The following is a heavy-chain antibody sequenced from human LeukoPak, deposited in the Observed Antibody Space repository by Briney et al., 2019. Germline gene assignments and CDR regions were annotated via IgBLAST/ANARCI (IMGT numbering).Heavy chain of an antibody. CDR3: ARVVVPAAIWFDP. J-gene: IGHJ5*02. CDR2: IYYSGST. V-gene: IGHV4-39*07. Sequence: SETLSLTCTVSGGSMSSGGYYWSWIRQPPGKGLEWIGSIYYSGSTYYKPSLKSRVTISVDTSKNQFSLKLSSVTAADTAVYYCARVVVPAAIWFDPWGQGTLVTVSS. D-gene: IGHD2-2*01. CDR1: GGSMSSGGYY.